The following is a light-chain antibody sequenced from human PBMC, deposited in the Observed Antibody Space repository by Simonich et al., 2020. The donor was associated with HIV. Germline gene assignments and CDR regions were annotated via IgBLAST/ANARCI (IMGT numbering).Light chain of an antibody. J-gene: IGLJ2*01. CDR1: NIRSKT. CDR3: NSHSSNSNVI. V-gene: IGLV3-21*03. CDR2: DDR. Sequence: SYVLTQPPSVSVAPGTTARIPCGGDNIRSKTVHWYQQKPGQAPVLVVYDDRDRPSGLPERFSGSKSGNTASLTISGLVAEDEASYFCNSHSSNSNVIFGGGTRVTVL.